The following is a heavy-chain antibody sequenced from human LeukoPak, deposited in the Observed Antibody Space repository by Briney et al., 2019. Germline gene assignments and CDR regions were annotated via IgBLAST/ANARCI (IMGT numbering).Heavy chain of an antibody. Sequence: PGGSLRLSCAASGFTFSSYAMSWVRQAPGKGLEWVSALSGSGASTYYADSVKGRFTISRDNSKNTLYLQLNSLRVEDTAEYYCAKTLRESSGREYFDLWGRGTLVTVSS. D-gene: IGHD6-19*01. CDR1: GFTFSSYA. V-gene: IGHV3-23*01. CDR3: AKTLRESSGREYFDL. J-gene: IGHJ2*01. CDR2: LSGSGAST.